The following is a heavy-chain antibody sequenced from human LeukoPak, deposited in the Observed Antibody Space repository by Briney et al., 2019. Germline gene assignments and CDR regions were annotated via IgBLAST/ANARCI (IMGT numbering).Heavy chain of an antibody. J-gene: IGHJ4*02. CDR3: STDAGYCNSTTCSYYFDY. CDR1: GYTLTELS. CDR2: LDPENGEI. Sequence: ASVKVSCKVSGYTLTELSIHWVRQAPGKGLEWMGGLDPENGEIIYAQKFQGRVTMTEDRSGDTAYMQLSSLRSEDTAVYYCSTDAGYCNSTTCSYYFDYWGQGTLVTVSS. D-gene: IGHD2/OR15-2a*01. V-gene: IGHV1-24*01.